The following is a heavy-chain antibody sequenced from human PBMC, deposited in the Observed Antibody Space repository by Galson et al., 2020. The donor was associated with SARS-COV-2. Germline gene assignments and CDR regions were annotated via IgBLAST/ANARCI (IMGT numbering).Heavy chain of an antibody. CDR3: ARESTSSSDALDI. D-gene: IGHD6-6*01. J-gene: IGHJ3*02. CDR1: GVTFSSYP. V-gene: IGHV3-30*04. CDR2: ISDDGTLR. Sequence: GESLKISCVASGVTFSSYPMHWVRQTPGKGLEWVAIISDDGTLRSYANSVKGRFTISRDNSKNSLYLQMNSLGVEDTAVYYCARESTSSSDALDIWGQGTTVTVSS.